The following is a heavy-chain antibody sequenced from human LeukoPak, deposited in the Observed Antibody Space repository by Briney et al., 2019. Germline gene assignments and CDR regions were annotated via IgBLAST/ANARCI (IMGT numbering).Heavy chain of an antibody. CDR1: GGSISSGSYY. Sequence: SETLSLTCTVSGGSISSGSYYWSWIRQPAGKGLEWIGRIYTSGSTNYNPSLKSRVTISVDTSKNQFSLKLSSVTAADTAVYYCARHVGATKNFDYWGQGTLVTVSS. CDR2: IYTSGST. D-gene: IGHD1-26*01. CDR3: ARHVGATKNFDY. V-gene: IGHV4-61*02. J-gene: IGHJ4*02.